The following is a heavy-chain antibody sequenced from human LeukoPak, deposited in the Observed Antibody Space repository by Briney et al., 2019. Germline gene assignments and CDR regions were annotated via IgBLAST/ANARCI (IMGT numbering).Heavy chain of an antibody. CDR1: GYTFTSYD. Sequence: ASVKVSCKASGYTFTSYDFNWLRQATGQGPEWMGWMNPNSGATGYAQKFQGRVTMTEDTSTDTAYMELSSLRSEDTAMYYCATEFVRALLGVFDIWGQGTMVTVSS. V-gene: IGHV1-8*01. CDR2: MNPNSGAT. CDR3: ATEFVRALLGVFDI. D-gene: IGHD2-15*01. J-gene: IGHJ3*02.